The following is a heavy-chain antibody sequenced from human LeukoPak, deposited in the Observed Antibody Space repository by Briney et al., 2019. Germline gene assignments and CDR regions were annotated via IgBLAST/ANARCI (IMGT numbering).Heavy chain of an antibody. V-gene: IGHV3-30*02. CDR1: GFSFSHYG. CDR3: AKDDYGGNSVIVGPY. CDR2: IHSDGSYK. J-gene: IGHJ4*02. D-gene: IGHD4-23*01. Sequence: PGGSLRLSCAASGFSFSHYGMHWVRQAPGKGLEWVAFIHSDGSYKYYADSVKGRFTISRDSSENMVYLQMNSLRVEDTSVYYCAKDDYGGNSVIVGPYWGQGSLVTVSS.